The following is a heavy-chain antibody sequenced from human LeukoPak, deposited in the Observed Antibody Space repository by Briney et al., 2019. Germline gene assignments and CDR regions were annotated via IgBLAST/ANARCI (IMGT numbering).Heavy chain of an antibody. CDR2: IYYSGTT. CDR1: GGSLSSSSYY. Sequence: SETLSLTCTVSGGSLSSSSYYWGWIRQPPGKGLEWIGSIYYSGTTYYNPSLKSRVTISVDTSKNQFSLKLSSVTATGTAVYYCARLGGGNSAYSYAFDIWGQGTMVTVSS. D-gene: IGHD4-23*01. CDR3: ARLGGGNSAYSYAFDI. J-gene: IGHJ3*02. V-gene: IGHV4-39*01.